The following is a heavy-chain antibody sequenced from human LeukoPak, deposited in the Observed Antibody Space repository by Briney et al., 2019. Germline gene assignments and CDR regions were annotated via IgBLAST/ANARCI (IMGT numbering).Heavy chain of an antibody. CDR2: INSDGSST. CDR1: GFTSSSYW. Sequence: GGSLRLSCAASGFTSSSYWMHWVRQAPGKGLMWVSRINSDGSSTNYADSVKGRFTISRDNAKNTLYLQMNSLRAEDTAVYYCARAGRGLRYFDWLTYDYWGQGTLVTVSS. V-gene: IGHV3-74*01. CDR3: ARAGRGLRYFDWLTYDY. D-gene: IGHD3-9*01. J-gene: IGHJ4*02.